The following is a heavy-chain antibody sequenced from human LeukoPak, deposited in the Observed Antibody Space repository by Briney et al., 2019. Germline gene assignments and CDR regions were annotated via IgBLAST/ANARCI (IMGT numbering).Heavy chain of an antibody. CDR1: GFSFDAYA. CDR3: VKDRTNCSNGGCYPVWNGMDV. D-gene: IGHD2-8*01. V-gene: IGHV3-9*01. J-gene: IGHJ6*02. CDR2: ISWNTYTI. Sequence: GGSLRLSCSASGFSFDAYAMHWVRQAPGKGLEWVSGISWNTYTIVYADSVKGRFTISRDNAKNSLYLQINSLRAEDTALYYCVKDRTNCSNGGCYPVWNGMDVWGQGTTVTVYS.